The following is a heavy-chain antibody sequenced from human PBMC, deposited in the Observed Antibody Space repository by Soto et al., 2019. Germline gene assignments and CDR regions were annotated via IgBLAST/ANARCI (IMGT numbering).Heavy chain of an antibody. CDR1: GFTFNSYA. J-gene: IGHJ6*02. CDR2: ISGGGDTT. D-gene: IGHD6-13*01. CDR3: AKSLLGIAAASLYGMDV. Sequence: PGGSLRLSCAASGFTFNSYAMSWVRQAPGKGLEWVSAISGGGDTTSYADSVKGRFTISRDGSKNTLYLQMNSLRAEDTALYYCAKSLLGIAAASLYGMDVWGQGTTVTVSS. V-gene: IGHV3-23*01.